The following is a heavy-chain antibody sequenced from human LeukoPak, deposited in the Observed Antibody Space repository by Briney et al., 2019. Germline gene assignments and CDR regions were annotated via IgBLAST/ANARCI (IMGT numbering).Heavy chain of an antibody. D-gene: IGHD3-22*01. CDR3: AKDVHPGLDSGASCCFDY. Sequence: ASVKVSCKTSGYTFSRHGITWVRQAPGQGLEWMGWVSGYNGNTNYAQNVQGRVTMTTDTSTNTAYMELRSLRSDDTAVYYCAKDVHPGLDSGASCCFDYWGQGTPVTVSS. CDR1: GYTFSRHG. J-gene: IGHJ4*02. V-gene: IGHV1-18*01. CDR2: VSGYNGNT.